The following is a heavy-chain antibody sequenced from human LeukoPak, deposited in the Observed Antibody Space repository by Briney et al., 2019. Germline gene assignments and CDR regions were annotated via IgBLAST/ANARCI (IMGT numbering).Heavy chain of an antibody. V-gene: IGHV1-18*01. CDR3: ARGFRRYEVPGTLGDH. D-gene: IGHD6-13*01. Sequence: SVKVSCKASGYTFTSYGISWVRRAPGQGLEWMGWISAYNGNTNYAQKLQGRVTMTTDTSTSTAYMELRSLRSDDTAVYYCARGFRRYEVPGTLGDHWGQGTLVTVSS. CDR2: ISAYNGNT. CDR1: GYTFTSYG. J-gene: IGHJ1*01.